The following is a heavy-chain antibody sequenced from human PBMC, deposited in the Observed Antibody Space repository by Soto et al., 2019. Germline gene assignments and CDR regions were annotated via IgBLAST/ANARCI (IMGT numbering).Heavy chain of an antibody. J-gene: IGHJ4*02. CDR1: GFTFSSYT. D-gene: IGHD3-3*01. CDR3: SSSSFWSGYSDF. Sequence: EVQLVESGGGLVKPGGSLRLSCAASGFTFSSYTMNWVRQAPGKGLEWVSSISGSSSYIYYADSVKGRFTISRDNAKNSLYLLMYSLRAEDTAVYYCSSSSFWSGYSDFWGQGTLVTVSS. CDR2: ISGSSSYI. V-gene: IGHV3-21*01.